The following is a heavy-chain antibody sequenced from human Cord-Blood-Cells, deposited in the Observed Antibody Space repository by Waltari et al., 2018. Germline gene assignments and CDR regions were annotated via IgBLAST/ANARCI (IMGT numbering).Heavy chain of an antibody. CDR2: IKQDGREK. CDR1: GFTFSRYW. CDR3: ARGLAGDDAFDI. Sequence: EVQLVDSGGGLVQPGGSMRLSCSAPGFTFSRYWWTWFRQDPGKGLEWVANIKQDGREKYYVDSVKGRFTISRDNAKNSLYLQMNSLRAEDTAVYYCARGLAGDDAFDIWGQGTMVTVSS. J-gene: IGHJ3*02. D-gene: IGHD2-21*01. V-gene: IGHV3-7*01.